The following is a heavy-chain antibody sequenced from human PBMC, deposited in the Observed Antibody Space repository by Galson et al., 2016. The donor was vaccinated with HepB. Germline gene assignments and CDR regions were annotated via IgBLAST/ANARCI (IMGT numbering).Heavy chain of an antibody. CDR3: TRTTWFETYYFDS. J-gene: IGHJ4*02. D-gene: IGHD3-10*01. Sequence: PALVKPTQTLTLTCTFSGFSLSTSGISVSWIRQPPGKALEWLALVDWDDDKYYNISLRTRLTISKDTSKNQVVLTMANMDPVDTATYYCTRTTWFETYYFDSWGPGTLVTVSS. V-gene: IGHV2-70*01. CDR2: VDWDDDK. CDR1: GFSLSTSGIS.